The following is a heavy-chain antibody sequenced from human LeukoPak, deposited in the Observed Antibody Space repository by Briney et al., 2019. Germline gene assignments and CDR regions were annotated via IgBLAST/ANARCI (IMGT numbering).Heavy chain of an antibody. Sequence: PSETLSLTCTVSGSSISSYYWSWIRQPPGKGLEWIGYIYYSGNTNYNPSLRSRVTISLDTSKNQFSLKLSSVTAADTAVYYCARDRGDGYIVFGYWGQGTLVTVSS. D-gene: IGHD5-24*01. CDR1: GSSISSYY. V-gene: IGHV4-59*01. J-gene: IGHJ4*02. CDR2: IYYSGNT. CDR3: ARDRGDGYIVFGY.